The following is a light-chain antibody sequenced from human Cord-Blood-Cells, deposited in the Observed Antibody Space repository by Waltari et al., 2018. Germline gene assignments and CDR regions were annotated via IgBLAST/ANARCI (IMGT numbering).Light chain of an antibody. CDR1: QSISSY. CDR3: QQSYSTPYS. CDR2: AAS. V-gene: IGKV1-39*01. J-gene: IGKJ2*03. Sequence: DIQMTQSPSSPSASVGDRVTITCRASQSISSYLNWYQQKPGKAPKLLIYAASSLQSGVPSRFSGSGSETDFTLTISSLQPEDFATYYCQQSYSTPYSFGQGTKLEIK.